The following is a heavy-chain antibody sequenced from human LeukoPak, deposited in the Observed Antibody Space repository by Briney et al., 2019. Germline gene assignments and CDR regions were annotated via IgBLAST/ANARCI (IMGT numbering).Heavy chain of an antibody. J-gene: IGHJ4*02. CDR3: ARVSRGNSVGGDY. CDR1: GGSLSAYY. Sequence: SETLSLTCAVYGGSLSAYYWGWLRQPPGKGLQWIGSIFSTGSTYYNPSLKSRVTISIDTSKNHFSLRLNSVTAADTAMYYCARVSRGNSVGGDYWGQGTLVTVSS. CDR2: IFSTGST. V-gene: IGHV4-34*12. D-gene: IGHD4-23*01.